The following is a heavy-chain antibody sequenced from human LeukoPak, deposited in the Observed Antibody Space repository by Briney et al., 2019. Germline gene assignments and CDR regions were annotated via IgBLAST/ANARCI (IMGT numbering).Heavy chain of an antibody. V-gene: IGHV3-7*01. D-gene: IGHD1-1*01. J-gene: IGHJ4*02. CDR3: ARGTTGSVYEGYFDS. CDR1: GFSISGFW. CDR2: IRGDGSRL. Sequence: GGSLRLSCVGSGFSISGFWMTWVRQAPGKGLEWVANIRGDGSRLYYVDSVKGRFTISRDNAKNSLFLQMDSLRAEDSAVYSCARGTTGSVYEGYFDSWGQGTRVTVSS.